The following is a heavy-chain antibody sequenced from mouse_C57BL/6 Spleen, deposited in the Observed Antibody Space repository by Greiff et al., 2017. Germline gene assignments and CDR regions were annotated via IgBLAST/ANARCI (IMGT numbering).Heavy chain of an antibody. CDR2: INPNNGGT. J-gene: IGHJ4*01. CDR3: ARTGYDNAMDY. D-gene: IGHD2-2*01. V-gene: IGHV1-18*01. Sequence: VQLKQSGPELVKPGASVKIPCKASGYTFTDYNMDWVKQSHGKSLEWIGDINPNNGGTIYNQKFKGKATLTVDKSSSTAYMELRSLTSEDTAVYDCARTGYDNAMDYWGQGTSVTVSS. CDR1: GYTFTDYN.